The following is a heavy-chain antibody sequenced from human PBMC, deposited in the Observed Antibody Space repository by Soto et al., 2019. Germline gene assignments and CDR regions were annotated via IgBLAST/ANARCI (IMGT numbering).Heavy chain of an antibody. CDR2: IYWDDDK. CDR1: GFSLSTSGVG. V-gene: IGHV2-5*02. Sequence: SGPTLVNPTHTLTLTCTFSGFSLSTSGVGVGWIRQPPGKALEWLALIYWDDDKRYSPSLKSRLTITKDTSKNQVVLTMTNMDPVDTATYYCAHSRGDCTNGVCYTDYYYYYGMDVWGQGTTVTVSS. D-gene: IGHD2-8*01. CDR3: AHSRGDCTNGVCYTDYYYYYGMDV. J-gene: IGHJ6*02.